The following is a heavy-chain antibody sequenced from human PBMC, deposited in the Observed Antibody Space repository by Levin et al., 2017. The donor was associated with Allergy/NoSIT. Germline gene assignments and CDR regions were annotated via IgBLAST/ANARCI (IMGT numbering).Heavy chain of an antibody. D-gene: IGHD3-10*01. CDR2: ISGSGGST. J-gene: IGHJ6*03. CDR3: ANSPPPPYGSGKGVYYYYMDV. Sequence: GGSLRLSCAASGFTFSSYAMSWVRQAPGKGLEWVSAISGSGGSTYYADSVKGRFTISRDNSKNTLYLQMNSLRAEDTAVYYCANSPPPPYGSGKGVYYYYMDVWGKGTTVTVSS. V-gene: IGHV3-23*01. CDR1: GFTFSSYA.